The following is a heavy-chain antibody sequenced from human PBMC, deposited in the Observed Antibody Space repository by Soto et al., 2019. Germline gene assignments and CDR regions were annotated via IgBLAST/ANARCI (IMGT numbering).Heavy chain of an antibody. V-gene: IGHV4-34*01. D-gene: IGHD6-13*01. J-gene: IGHJ6*02. CDR1: GGSFSGYY. Sequence: SDTLSLTCAVYGGSFSGYYGSWIRQPPGKGLEWIGEINHSGSTNYNPSLKSRVTISVDTSKNQFSLKLSSVTAADTAVYYCARQEGAAGPGGVDVWGEGTTVT. CDR3: ARQEGAAGPGGVDV. CDR2: INHSGST.